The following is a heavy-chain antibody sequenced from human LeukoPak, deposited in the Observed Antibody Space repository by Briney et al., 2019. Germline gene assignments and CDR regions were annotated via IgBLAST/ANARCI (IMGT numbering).Heavy chain of an antibody. CDR1: GFTFRHAW. CDR2: IKSKTDGGTI. J-gene: IGHJ4*02. V-gene: IGHV3-15*01. D-gene: IGHD5-18*01. Sequence: GGSLRLSCAGYGFTFRHAWMSWVRQGPGKGLEWVGRIKSKTDGGTIDYAAPVKGRFTISRDDSESTLYLQMNSLKTEDAAIYYCTVDSNTDSHYYWGQGTLVTVSS. CDR3: TVDSNTDSHYY.